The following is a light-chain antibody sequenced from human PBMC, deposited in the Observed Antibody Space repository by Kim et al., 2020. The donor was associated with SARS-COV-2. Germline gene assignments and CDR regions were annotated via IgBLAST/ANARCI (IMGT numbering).Light chain of an antibody. J-gene: IGKJ1*01. Sequence: ETVMTQSPVTLSVSPGERATLSCRASQSVRSDLAWYQQKPGQPPRLLIYGASTRATGIPARFSGSGSETEFTLTISSLQSEDFAVYFCQQYNNWPPWTFGQGTKVDIK. CDR2: GAS. V-gene: IGKV3-15*01. CDR1: QSVRSD. CDR3: QQYNNWPPWT.